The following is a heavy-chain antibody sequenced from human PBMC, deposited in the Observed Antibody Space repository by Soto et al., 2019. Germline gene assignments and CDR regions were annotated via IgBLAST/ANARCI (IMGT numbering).Heavy chain of an antibody. J-gene: IGHJ4*02. V-gene: IGHV1-69*02. CDR3: AWLYDDTSGNSDY. D-gene: IGHD3-22*01. CDR2: FIPMLGIA. Sequence: QVQLVQSGAELKRPGSSVKDSCKASGDSFSRSTFSWVRQAPGQGLEWMGRFIPMLGIANYAQTFQGRVTITADKSTSTASMNLGSVSSEDTAVYYGAWLYDDTSGNSDYWGQGTLVTVSS. CDR1: GDSFSRST.